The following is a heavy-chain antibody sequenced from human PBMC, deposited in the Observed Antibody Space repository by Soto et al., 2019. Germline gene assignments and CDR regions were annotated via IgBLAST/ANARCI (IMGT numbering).Heavy chain of an antibody. CDR1: GDSVSSNSAA. J-gene: IGHJ4*02. Sequence: SQTLSLTCAISGDSVSSNSAAWNWIRQSPSRGLEWLGRTYYRSKWYNDYAVSVKSRITINPDTSKNQFSLQLNSVTPEDTAVYYCSRDHVSNYYDSSGYYAKGVFDYWGQGTLVTVSS. CDR2: TYYRSKWYN. D-gene: IGHD3-22*01. CDR3: SRDHVSNYYDSSGYYAKGVFDY. V-gene: IGHV6-1*01.